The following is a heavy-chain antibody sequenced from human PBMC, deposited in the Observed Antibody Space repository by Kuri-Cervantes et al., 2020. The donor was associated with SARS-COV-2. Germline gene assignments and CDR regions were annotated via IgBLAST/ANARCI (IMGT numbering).Heavy chain of an antibody. D-gene: IGHD3-3*01. CDR1: GFTFSSYW. J-gene: IGHJ3*02. CDR3: ARDLLRGTIGVAFDI. V-gene: IGHV3-74*01. CDR2: INSDGSST. Sequence: GGSLRLSCAASGFTFSSYWMHWVRQAPGKGLVWVSRINSDGSSTSYADSVKGRFTISRDNSKNSLYLQMNSLRAEDTAVYYCARDLLRGTIGVAFDIWGQGTMVTVSS.